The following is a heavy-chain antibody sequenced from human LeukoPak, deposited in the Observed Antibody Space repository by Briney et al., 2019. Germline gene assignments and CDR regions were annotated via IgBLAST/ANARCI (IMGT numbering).Heavy chain of an antibody. CDR2: ISGSGGST. D-gene: IGHD3-22*01. Sequence: GGSLRLSCAASGFTFNSYAMSWVRQAPGKGLEWVSAISGSGGSTYYADSVKGRFTVSRDNSKNTLYLQMNSLRAEDTAVYYCAKDRLDYYDSSGYRYFDYWGQGTLVTVSS. V-gene: IGHV3-23*01. CDR3: AKDRLDYYDSSGYRYFDY. J-gene: IGHJ4*02. CDR1: GFTFNSYA.